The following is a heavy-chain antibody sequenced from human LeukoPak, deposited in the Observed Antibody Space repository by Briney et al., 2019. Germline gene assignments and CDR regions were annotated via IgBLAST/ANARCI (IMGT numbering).Heavy chain of an antibody. J-gene: IGHJ4*02. V-gene: IGHV4-39*01. Sequence: SETLSLTCTVSGGSISNSSYYWGWIRQPPGKGLEWIGSIYYSGSTYYNPSLKSRVTISVDTSKNQFSLKLSSVTAADTAVYYCARLRPYYDSSGYYYSFLDYWGQGTLVTVSS. CDR2: IYYSGST. CDR1: GGSISNSSYY. D-gene: IGHD3-22*01. CDR3: ARLRPYYDSSGYYYSFLDY.